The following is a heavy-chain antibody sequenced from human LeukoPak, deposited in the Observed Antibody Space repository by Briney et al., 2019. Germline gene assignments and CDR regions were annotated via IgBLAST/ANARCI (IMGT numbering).Heavy chain of an antibody. J-gene: IGHJ4*02. CDR2: IYSGGST. V-gene: IGHV3-53*04. CDR3: ARSSWSYSHFDY. Sequence: PGGSLRLSCAASGFTVSSNYMSWVRQAPGKGLEWVSVIYSGGSTYYAASVKGLFTSSRHNSKNTLYLQMNSLRAEDTAVYYCARSSWSYSHFDYWGQGTLVTVSS. D-gene: IGHD1-26*01. CDR1: GFTVSSNY.